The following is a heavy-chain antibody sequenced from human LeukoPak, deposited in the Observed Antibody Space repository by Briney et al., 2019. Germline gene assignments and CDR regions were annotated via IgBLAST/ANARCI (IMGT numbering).Heavy chain of an antibody. V-gene: IGHV3-53*01. J-gene: IGHJ4*02. Sequence: GGSLRLSCAASGFTVSCNYLTWVRQAPGKGLEWVSVIYRDGSTFYADSVKGRFTISRDNSRNTLYLQMNGLRAEDTAVYYCARDPQSSQQPVSYWGQGTLVTVSS. D-gene: IGHD6-13*01. CDR3: ARDPQSSQQPVSY. CDR2: IYRDGST. CDR1: GFTVSCNY.